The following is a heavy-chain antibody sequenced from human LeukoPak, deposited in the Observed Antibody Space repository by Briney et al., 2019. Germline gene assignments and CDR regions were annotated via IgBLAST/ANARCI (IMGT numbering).Heavy chain of an antibody. V-gene: IGHV3-7*03. CDR2: IKQDGSEK. CDR3: AKEIVPYGGKSNWDRGAFDI. D-gene: IGHD4-23*01. CDR1: GFTFSSYW. Sequence: QPGGSLRLSCAASGFTFSSYWMSWVRQAPGKGLEWVANIKQDGSEKYYVDSVKGRFTISRDNAKNSLYLQMNSLRAEDTAVYSCAKEIVPYGGKSNWDRGAFDIWGQGTMVTVSS. J-gene: IGHJ3*02.